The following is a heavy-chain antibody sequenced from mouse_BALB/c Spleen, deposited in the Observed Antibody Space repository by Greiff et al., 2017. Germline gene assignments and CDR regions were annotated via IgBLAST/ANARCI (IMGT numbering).Heavy chain of an antibody. V-gene: IGHV5-12-1*01. Sequence: DVHLVESGGGLVKPGGSLKLSCAASGFAFSSYDMSWVRQTPEKRLEWVAYISSGGGSTYYPDTVKGRFTISRDNAKNTLYLQMSSLKSEDTAMYYCARQGYEGYYYAMDYWGQGTSVTVSS. J-gene: IGHJ4*01. CDR1: GFAFSSYD. CDR2: ISSGGGST. D-gene: IGHD2-14*01. CDR3: ARQGYEGYYYAMDY.